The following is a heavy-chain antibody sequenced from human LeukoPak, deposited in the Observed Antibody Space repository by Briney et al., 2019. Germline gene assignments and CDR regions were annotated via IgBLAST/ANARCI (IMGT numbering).Heavy chain of an antibody. Sequence: GGSLRLSCAASGFTFSSYGMNWVRQAPGKGLEWVSGISGSGGSTYYADSVKGRFTISRDNSKNTLYLQMNSLRAEDTTVYYCAKGSLYYYYMDVWGKGTTVTISS. CDR2: ISGSGGST. V-gene: IGHV3-23*01. CDR3: AKGSLYYYYMDV. J-gene: IGHJ6*03. CDR1: GFTFSSYG.